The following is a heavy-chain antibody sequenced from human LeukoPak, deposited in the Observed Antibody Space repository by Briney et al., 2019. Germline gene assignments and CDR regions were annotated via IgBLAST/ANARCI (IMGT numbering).Heavy chain of an antibody. CDR2: INPNSGGT. CDR1: GYTFTGYY. J-gene: IGHJ4*02. CDR3: AAGYSSSWSSFDY. V-gene: IGHV1-2*02. Sequence: ASVKVSCXASGYTFTGYYMHWVRQALGQGLEWMEWINPNSGGTNYAQKFQGRVTMTRDTSISTAYMELSRLRSDDTAVYYCAAGYSSSWSSFDYWGQGTLVTVSS. D-gene: IGHD6-13*01.